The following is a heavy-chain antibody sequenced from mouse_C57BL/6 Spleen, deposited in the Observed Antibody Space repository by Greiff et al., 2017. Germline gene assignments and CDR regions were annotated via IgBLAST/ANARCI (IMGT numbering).Heavy chain of an antibody. CDR3: ARQIYEGYFDY. CDR1: GFTFSDYY. V-gene: IGHV5-12*01. J-gene: IGHJ2*01. D-gene: IGHD2-3*01. Sequence: EVKLVESGGGLVQPGGSLKLSCAASGFTFSDYYMYWVRQTPEKRLEWVAYISNGGGSTYYPDTVKGRFTISRDNAKNTLYLQMSRLKSEDTAMYYCARQIYEGYFDYWGQGTTLTVSS. CDR2: ISNGGGST.